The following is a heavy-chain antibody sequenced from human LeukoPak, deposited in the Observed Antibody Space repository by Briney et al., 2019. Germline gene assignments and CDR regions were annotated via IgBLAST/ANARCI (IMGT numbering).Heavy chain of an antibody. CDR1: GSSFSGYY. CDR3: AATTTVTTPGY. Sequence: PSETLSLTCAVYGSSFSGYYWSWIRQPPGKGLEWIGSIHHSGRTYYNPSLKSRVTISVDTSKNQFSLRLYSVTAADTAVYYCAATTTVTTPGYWGQGTLVTVSS. J-gene: IGHJ4*02. V-gene: IGHV4-34*01. CDR2: IHHSGRT. D-gene: IGHD4-17*01.